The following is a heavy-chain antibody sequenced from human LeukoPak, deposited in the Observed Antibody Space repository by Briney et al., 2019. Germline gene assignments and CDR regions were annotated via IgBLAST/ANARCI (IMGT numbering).Heavy chain of an antibody. CDR3: AMGSPDEALDY. CDR1: GFTFSSYW. CDR2: INTDGSST. V-gene: IGHV3-74*01. Sequence: DPGGSLRLSCAASGFTFSSYWIHWVRQAPGKGLVWVSRINTDGSSTSYADSVKGRFTISRDNAKNTVYLQMNSLRAEDTAVYYCAMGSPDEALDYWGQGTLVTVSS. D-gene: IGHD1-26*01. J-gene: IGHJ4*02.